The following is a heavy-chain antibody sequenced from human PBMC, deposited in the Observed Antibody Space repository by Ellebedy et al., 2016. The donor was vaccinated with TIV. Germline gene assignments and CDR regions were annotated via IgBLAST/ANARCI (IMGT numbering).Heavy chain of an antibody. V-gene: IGHV3-7*01. CDR2: IKQDGSEK. J-gene: IGHJ4*02. CDR3: AKDFLYLSGGCFDY. D-gene: IGHD2-15*01. Sequence: GGSLRLSXAASGFTFSSYWMSWVRQAPGKGLEWVANIKQDGSEKYYVDSVKGRFTISRDNAKNSLYLQMNSLRAEDTAVYYCAKDFLYLSGGCFDYWGQGTLVTVSS. CDR1: GFTFSSYW.